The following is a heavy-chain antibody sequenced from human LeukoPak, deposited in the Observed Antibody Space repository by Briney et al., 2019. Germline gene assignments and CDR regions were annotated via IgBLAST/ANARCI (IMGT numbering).Heavy chain of an antibody. V-gene: IGHV4-4*07. D-gene: IGHD6-13*01. Sequence: SETLSLTCTVSGGPMSSYYWTWIRQPAGKGLEWIGRMYTSGSINYNPSLKSRVTMSIDTSKKQFSLRLHSVTAADTAVYYCARHEAAALSSLDYWGQGTLVTVSS. CDR2: MYTSGSI. J-gene: IGHJ4*02. CDR3: ARHEAAALSSLDY. CDR1: GGPMSSYY.